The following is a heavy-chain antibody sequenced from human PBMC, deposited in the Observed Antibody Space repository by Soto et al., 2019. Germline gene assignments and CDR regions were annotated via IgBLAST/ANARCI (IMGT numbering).Heavy chain of an antibody. CDR3: ATQMYISDWYAPDN. D-gene: IGHD6-19*01. J-gene: IGHJ4*02. CDR1: TYTFSNYW. CDR2: IYPGDSDT. Sequence: EVQLVQSGAEVKKPGESLKISCKSATYTFSNYWIGWVRQVPGEGLEWMGIIYPGDSDTRYSPSFQGEVTISVDKSISTAYLEWNSLKASETAMYYCATQMYISDWYAPDNWGQGNVVTVSS. V-gene: IGHV5-51*03.